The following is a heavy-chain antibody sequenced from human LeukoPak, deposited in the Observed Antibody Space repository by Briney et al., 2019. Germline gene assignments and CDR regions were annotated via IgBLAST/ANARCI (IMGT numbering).Heavy chain of an antibody. V-gene: IGHV3-33*01. CDR1: GFTFSSYG. CDR3: ERGALYYFDY. J-gene: IGHJ4*02. CDR2: IWYDGSNK. Sequence: GRSLRLSCAASGFTFSSYGMHWVRQAPGKGLEWVAVIWYDGSNKYYADSVKGRFTISRDNSKNTLYLQMNSLRAEDTAVYYCERGALYYFDYWGQGTLVTVSS.